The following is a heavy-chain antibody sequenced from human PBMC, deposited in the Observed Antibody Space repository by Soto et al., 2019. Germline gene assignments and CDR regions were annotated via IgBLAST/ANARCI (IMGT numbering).Heavy chain of an antibody. Sequence: PTLVNPTETLTLTCTVSGFSLSNARMGVSWIRQPPGKALEWLAHIFSNDEKSYSTSLKSRLTISKDTSKSQVVLTMTNMDPVDTATYYCARSDSSGYHGMDVWGQGTTVTVSS. D-gene: IGHD3-22*01. CDR3: ARSDSSGYHGMDV. CDR2: IFSNDEK. CDR1: GFSLSNARMG. V-gene: IGHV2-26*01. J-gene: IGHJ6*02.